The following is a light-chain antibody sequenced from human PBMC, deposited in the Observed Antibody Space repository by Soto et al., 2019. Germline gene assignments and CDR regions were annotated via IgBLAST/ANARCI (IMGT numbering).Light chain of an antibody. CDR2: GAS. Sequence: VMTQAPATLSVSPGERVTLSCRASQTINNNVAWYQLKDGQVPRLLIYGASTRATDIPARFSGSGSGTEFTLTISSLQSEDFAEYHCLQRSNWPLTFGGGTKVDIK. CDR1: QTINNN. V-gene: IGKV3-15*01. J-gene: IGKJ4*01. CDR3: LQRSNWPLT.